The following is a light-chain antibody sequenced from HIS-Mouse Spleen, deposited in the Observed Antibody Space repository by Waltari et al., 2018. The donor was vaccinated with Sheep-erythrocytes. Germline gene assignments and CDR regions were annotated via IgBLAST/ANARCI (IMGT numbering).Light chain of an antibody. V-gene: IGLV1-40*01. J-gene: IGLJ3*02. CDR2: GNS. CDR3: CSYAGSSTPWV. Sequence: QSVLTQPPSVSGAPGQRVTISCTGSSSNIGAGYDVHWYQQLPGTAPKLLIYGNSNRPSGVPDRFSGSKSGTSASLTISEDEADYYCCSYAGSSTPWVFGGGTKLTVL. CDR1: SSNIGAGYD.